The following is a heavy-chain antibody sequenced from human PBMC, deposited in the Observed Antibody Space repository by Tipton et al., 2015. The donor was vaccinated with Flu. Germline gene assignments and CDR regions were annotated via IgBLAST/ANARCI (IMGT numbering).Heavy chain of an antibody. Sequence: QVQLVQSGAEVKKPGASVKVSCKASGYTFTGYYMHWVRQAPGQGLEWMGRINPNTGGTDYAQKFQDRVTMTRDTSISTAYMEFSRLRSDDTAVYYCAAIAAAGQHDYWGQGTLVTVSS. J-gene: IGHJ4*02. D-gene: IGHD6-13*01. CDR1: GYTFTGYY. CDR2: INPNTGGT. V-gene: IGHV1-2*06. CDR3: AAIAAAGQHDY.